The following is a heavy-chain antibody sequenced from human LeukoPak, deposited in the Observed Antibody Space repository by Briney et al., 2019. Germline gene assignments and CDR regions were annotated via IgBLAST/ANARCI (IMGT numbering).Heavy chain of an antibody. Sequence: GGSLRLSCAASGFTFSSYGMHWVRQAPGKGLEWVAFIRYDGSNKYYADSVKGRFTISRDNSKSTLYLQMNSLRAEDTAVYYCAKGRVGATGWFDPWGQGTLVTVSS. CDR2: IRYDGSNK. J-gene: IGHJ5*02. D-gene: IGHD1-26*01. CDR3: AKGRVGATGWFDP. CDR1: GFTFSSYG. V-gene: IGHV3-30*02.